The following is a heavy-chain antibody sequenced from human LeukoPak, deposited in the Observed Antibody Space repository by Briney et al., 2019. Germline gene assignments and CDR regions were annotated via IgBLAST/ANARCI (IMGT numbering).Heavy chain of an antibody. CDR2: IWYDGSNK. J-gene: IGHJ4*02. Sequence: GGSLRLSCAASGFTFTNAWMSWVRQAPGKGLEWVAVIWYDGSNKYYADSVKGRFTISRDNSKNTLYLQMNSLRAEDTAVYYCARRNGRHYFDYWGQGTLVTVSS. CDR1: GFTFTNAW. D-gene: IGHD1-1*01. V-gene: IGHV3-33*08. CDR3: ARRNGRHYFDY.